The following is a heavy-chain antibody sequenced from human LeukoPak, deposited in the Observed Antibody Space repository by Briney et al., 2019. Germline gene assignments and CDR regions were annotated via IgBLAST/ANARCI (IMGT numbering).Heavy chain of an antibody. Sequence: GESLKISCKGSGYSFSNYWIGWVRQMPGKGLEWMGIIYPGDSDTRYSPSFQGQVTISADKSISAAYLQWSSLKASDTAMYYCARLVDTSMARFDYWGQGTPVTVSS. CDR3: ARLVDTSMARFDY. V-gene: IGHV5-51*01. CDR1: GYSFSNYW. J-gene: IGHJ4*02. CDR2: IYPGDSDT. D-gene: IGHD5-18*01.